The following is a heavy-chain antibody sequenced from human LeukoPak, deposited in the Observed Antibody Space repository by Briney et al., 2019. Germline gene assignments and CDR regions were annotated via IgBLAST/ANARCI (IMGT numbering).Heavy chain of an antibody. CDR3: ARGIGYCSSTSCENWFDP. D-gene: IGHD2-2*01. Sequence: PSETLSLTCTVSGGSISSGGYYWSWIRQHPGKGLEGIVYIDYSGSTYYNPSLKSRVTISVATSKNKFSLKLSSVTAADTAMYYCARGIGYCSSTSCENWFDPWGQGTLVTVSS. CDR1: GGSISSGGYY. J-gene: IGHJ5*02. V-gene: IGHV4-31*03. CDR2: IDYSGST.